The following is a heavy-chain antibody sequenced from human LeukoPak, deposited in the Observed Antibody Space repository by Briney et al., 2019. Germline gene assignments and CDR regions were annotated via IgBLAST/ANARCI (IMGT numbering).Heavy chain of an antibody. CDR3: AKAAGYSSSPPTG. D-gene: IGHD6-13*01. Sequence: PGRSLRLSSAASGFTFSTYGMHWVRQAPGKGLEWAAVISYDGSDKYYADSVKGRFTISRDNSKSTLYVEMNSLRTDDTAVYYCAKAAGYSSSPPTGWGQGTMVTVSS. CDR2: ISYDGSDK. CDR1: GFTFSTYG. J-gene: IGHJ3*01. V-gene: IGHV3-30*18.